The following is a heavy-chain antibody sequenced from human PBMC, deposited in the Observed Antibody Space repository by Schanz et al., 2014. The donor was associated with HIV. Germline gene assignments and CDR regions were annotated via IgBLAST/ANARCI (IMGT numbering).Heavy chain of an antibody. Sequence: EVQLVESGGGLVQPGGSLRLSCAASGLMFSSYWMSWVRQAPGKGLEWVANKKQDGSEKYYVDSVKGRFTISRDNSKNTLYLQMNSLRTEDTAVYYCAKDQGYDFWSGYYNYYNMDVWGQGTTVTVSS. D-gene: IGHD3-3*01. CDR1: GLMFSSYW. J-gene: IGHJ6*02. CDR3: AKDQGYDFWSGYYNYYNMDV. CDR2: KKQDGSEK. V-gene: IGHV3-7*01.